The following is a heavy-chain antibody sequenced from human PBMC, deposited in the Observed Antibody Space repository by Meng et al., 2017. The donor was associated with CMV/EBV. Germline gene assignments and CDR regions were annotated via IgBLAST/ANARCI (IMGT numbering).Heavy chain of an antibody. Sequence: GESLKISCVASGFTFSDYYMSWIRQAPGKGLEWVSYISSSGSTIYYADSVKGRFTISRDNAKNSLYLQMNSLRAEDTAVYYCARHFKPGWYFDLWGRGTLVTVSS. CDR3: ARHFKPGWYFDL. J-gene: IGHJ2*01. CDR2: ISSSGSTI. V-gene: IGHV3-11*04. D-gene: IGHD1-14*01. CDR1: GFTFSDYY.